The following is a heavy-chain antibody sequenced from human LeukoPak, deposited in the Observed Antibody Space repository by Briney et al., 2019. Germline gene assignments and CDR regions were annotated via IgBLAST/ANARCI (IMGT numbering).Heavy chain of an antibody. D-gene: IGHD3-22*01. CDR3: ARDRYYYDSSGYYYLFDY. CDR2: IYSGGRA. CDR1: GFTVSSNY. V-gene: IGHV3-66*01. J-gene: IGHJ4*02. Sequence: PGGSLRLSCAASGFTVSSNYMSWVRQAPGKGLEWVSVIYSGGRAYYADSVKGRFTTSRDNSKNTLYLQMNSLRAEDTAVYYCARDRYYYDSSGYYYLFDYWGQGTLVTVSS.